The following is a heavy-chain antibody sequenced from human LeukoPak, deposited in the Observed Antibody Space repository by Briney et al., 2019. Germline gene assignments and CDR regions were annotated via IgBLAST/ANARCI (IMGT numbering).Heavy chain of an antibody. CDR3: ARLRTSHYYMDV. J-gene: IGHJ6*03. V-gene: IGHV4-39*02. CDR1: GDSINSTSYY. Sequence: SETLSLTCTVSGDSINSTSYYWVWIRQPPGKGLEWIGNIYYSGNTYYNPSLKSRVTISVDTSKNLFSLGVTSVTAADTAVYYCARLRTSHYYMDVWGTGTTVTVSS. CDR2: IYYSGNT.